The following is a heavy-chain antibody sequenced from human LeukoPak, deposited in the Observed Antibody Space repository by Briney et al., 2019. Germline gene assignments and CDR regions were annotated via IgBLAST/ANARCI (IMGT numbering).Heavy chain of an antibody. Sequence: GGSLRLSCAASGFTFSSYGMTWVRQAPGMGLEWVSALTYSGGSTYYAASVKGRFTISRDNSKNTLYLQMSSLRVDDTAIYYCAKSGASPLYHMDVWGKGATVTVSS. CDR2: LTYSGGST. CDR1: GFTFSSYG. V-gene: IGHV3-23*01. J-gene: IGHJ6*03. D-gene: IGHD1-26*01. CDR3: AKSGASPLYHMDV.